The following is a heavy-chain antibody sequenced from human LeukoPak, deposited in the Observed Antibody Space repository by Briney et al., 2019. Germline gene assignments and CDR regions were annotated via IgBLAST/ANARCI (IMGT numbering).Heavy chain of an antibody. D-gene: IGHD3-10*01. CDR1: GYTFTSYD. CDR2: MNPGCGDT. Sequence: ASVKVSCKASGYTFTSYDINWVRQATGQGPEWMGWMNPGCGDTGYVQNFQGRVSMTRDTSITTAYMELSSLTSEDTAVYYCARGGFGAGSYFDSWGQGTQVTVSS. V-gene: IGHV1-8*01. J-gene: IGHJ4*02. CDR3: ARGGFGAGSYFDS.